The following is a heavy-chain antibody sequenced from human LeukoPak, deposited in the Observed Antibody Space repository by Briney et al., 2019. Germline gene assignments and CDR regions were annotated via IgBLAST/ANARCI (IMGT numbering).Heavy chain of an antibody. J-gene: IGHJ5*02. D-gene: IGHD1-26*01. V-gene: IGHV4-31*02. CDR1: GFTFSSYA. CDR3: ARTVEWELLWFDP. CDR2: IYYSGST. Sequence: LRLSCAASGFTFSSYAMSWIRQHPGKGLEWIGYIYYSGSTYYNPSLKSRVTISVDTSKNQFSLKLSSVTAADTTVYYCARTVEWELLWFDPWGQGTLVTVSS.